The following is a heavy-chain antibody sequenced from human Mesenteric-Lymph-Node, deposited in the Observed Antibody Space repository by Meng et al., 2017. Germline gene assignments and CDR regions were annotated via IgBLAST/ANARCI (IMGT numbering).Heavy chain of an antibody. Sequence: GAGLLKASEPLSLTCAVHVGSPSDAYLPRIRQSPGKGLEWIGEIHPSGTANYSPSLQSRVIITRDTSKNQFSLTLSSVTAADTAVYYCARGLDWAKTGIFWGQGTLVTVSS. CDR2: IHPSGTA. CDR1: VGSPSDAY. CDR3: ARGLDWAKTGIF. V-gene: IGHV4-34*01. D-gene: IGHD3-9*01. J-gene: IGHJ4*02.